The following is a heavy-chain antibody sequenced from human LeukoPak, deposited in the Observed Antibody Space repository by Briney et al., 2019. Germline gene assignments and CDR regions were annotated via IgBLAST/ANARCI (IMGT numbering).Heavy chain of an antibody. CDR2: ISWDSGTI. V-gene: IGHV3-9*02. J-gene: IGHJ4*02. D-gene: IGHD6-13*01. Sequence: GGSLRLSCAASGFTSDDYAMHWVRQAPGKGLEWVSGISWDSGTIGYADSVKGRFTISRDNAKNSLYLQMNSLRAEDTALYYCAKGSAGDFDYWGQGTLVTVSS. CDR3: AKGSAGDFDY. CDR1: GFTSDDYA.